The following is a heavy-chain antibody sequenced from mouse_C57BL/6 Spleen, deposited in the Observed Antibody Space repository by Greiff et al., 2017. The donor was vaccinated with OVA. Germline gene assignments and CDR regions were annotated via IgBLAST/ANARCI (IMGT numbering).Heavy chain of an antibody. CDR3: ARGEDYYGSSSAWFAY. D-gene: IGHD1-1*01. V-gene: IGHV1-4*01. J-gene: IGHJ3*01. Sequence: VQLVESGAELARPGASVKMSCKASGYTFTSYTMHWVKQRPGQGLEWIGYINPSSGYTKYNQKFKDKATLTADKSSSTAYMQLSSLTSEDSAVYYCARGEDYYGSSSAWFAYWGQGTLVTVSA. CDR2: INPSSGYT. CDR1: GYTFTSYT.